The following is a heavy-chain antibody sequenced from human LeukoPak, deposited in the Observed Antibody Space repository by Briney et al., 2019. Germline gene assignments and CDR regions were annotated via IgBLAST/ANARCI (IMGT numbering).Heavy chain of an antibody. Sequence: SETLSLTCAVYGGSFSGYYWSWLRQPPAKGLERIGEINHSGSTNYTPSLKSRVTISVDTSKNQFSLKLSSVTAADTAVYYCAGNTVTTWLAAFDIWGQGTMVTVSS. CDR1: GGSFSGYY. J-gene: IGHJ3*02. CDR3: AGNTVTTWLAAFDI. V-gene: IGHV4-34*01. CDR2: INHSGST. D-gene: IGHD4-17*01.